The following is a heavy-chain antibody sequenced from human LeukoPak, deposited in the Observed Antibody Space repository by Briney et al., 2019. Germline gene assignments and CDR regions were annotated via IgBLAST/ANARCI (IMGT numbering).Heavy chain of an antibody. J-gene: IGHJ4*02. V-gene: IGHV3-33*01. Sequence: GRSLRLSCAASGFTFSSYGMHWVRQAPGKGLEWVALIWYDGSNKYYTDSVKGRLTISRDNSKNTLYLQMNSLRAEDTAVYYCAREGPRGNSQFDYWGQGTLVTVSS. CDR2: IWYDGSNK. CDR1: GFTFSSYG. CDR3: AREGPRGNSQFDY. D-gene: IGHD2/OR15-2a*01.